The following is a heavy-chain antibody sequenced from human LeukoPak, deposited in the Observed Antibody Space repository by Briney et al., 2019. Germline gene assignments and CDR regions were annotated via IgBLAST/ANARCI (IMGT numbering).Heavy chain of an antibody. CDR1: GDSIGTSS. Sequence: SETLSLTCTVSGDSIGTSSWSWIRQSPGKALEWIGYIYYNGGTNYNPSLKSRVTISLNPSKNQFSLKLNSVTAADTAVYHCARGGYIYGVWGKGTAVTVSS. CDR3: ARGGYIYGV. V-gene: IGHV4-59*01. CDR2: IYYNGGT. J-gene: IGHJ6*04. D-gene: IGHD5-18*01.